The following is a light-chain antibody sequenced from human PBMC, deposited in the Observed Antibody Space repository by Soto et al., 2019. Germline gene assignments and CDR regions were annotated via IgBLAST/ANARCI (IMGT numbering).Light chain of an antibody. V-gene: IGLV2-14*01. Sequence: QSARAQPASVSGSPGQSITIPCTGTTSDIGAYDYVSWYQQHPGKVPKLIIFEVTKRPSGFSSRFSGSKSGNTASLTISGLQAEDLADYYCSLYPNENAYGFGTGTK. J-gene: IGLJ1*01. CDR2: EVT. CDR1: TSDIGAYDY. CDR3: SLYPNENAYG.